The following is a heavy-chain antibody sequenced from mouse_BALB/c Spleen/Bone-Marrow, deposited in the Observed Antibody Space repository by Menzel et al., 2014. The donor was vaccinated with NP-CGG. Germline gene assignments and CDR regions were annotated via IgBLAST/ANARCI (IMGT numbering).Heavy chain of an antibody. Sequence: EVKLMESGGGLVRPGDSLRLSCATSGFTFSDFYMDWVRQPPGKRLEWIAASRNKAKHYTTEYSASVKGRFIVSRDTSQSILYLQMNALRAEDTAIYYCARDVGYGNYFVYWGQGTLVTVSA. J-gene: IGHJ3*01. V-gene: IGHV7-1*02. CDR2: SRNKAKHYTT. D-gene: IGHD2-10*02. CDR3: ARDVGYGNYFVY. CDR1: GFTFSDFY.